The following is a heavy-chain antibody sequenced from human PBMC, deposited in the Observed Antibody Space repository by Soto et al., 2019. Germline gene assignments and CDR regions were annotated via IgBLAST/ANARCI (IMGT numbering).Heavy chain of an antibody. J-gene: IGHJ5*02. CDR2: IYHSGST. Sequence: PSETLSLTCAVSGGSISSGGYSWSWIRQPPGKGLEWIGYIYHSGSTYYNPSLKSRVTVSVDRSKNQFSLKLSSVAAADTAVYYCARGDSSVLNWFDPWGQGTLVTVSS. V-gene: IGHV4-30-2*01. D-gene: IGHD3-22*01. CDR3: ARGDSSVLNWFDP. CDR1: GGSISSGGYS.